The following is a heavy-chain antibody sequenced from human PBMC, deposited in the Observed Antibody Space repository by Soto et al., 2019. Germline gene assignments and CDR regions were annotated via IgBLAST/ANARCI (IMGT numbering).Heavy chain of an antibody. CDR1: GHTLTELS. J-gene: IGHJ4*02. V-gene: IGHV1-24*01. D-gene: IGHD1-1*01. Sequence: QVQLLQSGAEVKKPGASVKVSCKVSGHTLTELSMHWVRQAPGRGLEWMGGFDPEDGETIFAQKVQGRVTMTEDTSTDSTYMELTSLRSEDTAVYYCAAGGTRWLHSPFDYWGQGTLVTISS. CDR2: FDPEDGET. CDR3: AAGGTRWLHSPFDY.